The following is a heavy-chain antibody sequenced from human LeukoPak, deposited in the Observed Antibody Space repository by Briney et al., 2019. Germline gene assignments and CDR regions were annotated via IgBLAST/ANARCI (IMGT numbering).Heavy chain of an antibody. CDR1: GFTFSSYG. J-gene: IGHJ4*02. V-gene: IGHV3-30*02. D-gene: IGHD1-26*01. Sequence: QPGGSLRLFCAASGFTFSSYGMHWVRQAPGKGLEWVAFIRYDGSNKYYADSVKGRFTISRDNSKNTLNLQMNSLRAEDTAVYWCAKDHDGGSYLESLFDYGGQGSLVTASS. CDR3: AKDHDGGSYLESLFDY. CDR2: IRYDGSNK.